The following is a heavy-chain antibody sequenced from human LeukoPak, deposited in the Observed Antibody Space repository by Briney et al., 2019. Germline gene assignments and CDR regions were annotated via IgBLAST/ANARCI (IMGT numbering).Heavy chain of an antibody. D-gene: IGHD3-22*01. J-gene: IGHJ4*02. V-gene: IGHV1-2*02. Sequence: GASVKVSCKASGYTFTGYYMHWVRQAPGQGLEWMGWINPNSGGTNYAQKFQTRVTMTRDTSISTAYMELSRLRSDDTAVYYCARTESSGYYYAKRDYWGQGTLVTVSS. CDR3: ARTESSGYYYAKRDY. CDR1: GYTFTGYY. CDR2: INPNSGGT.